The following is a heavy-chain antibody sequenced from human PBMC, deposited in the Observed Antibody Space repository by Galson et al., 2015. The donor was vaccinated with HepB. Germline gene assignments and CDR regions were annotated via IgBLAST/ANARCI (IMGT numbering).Heavy chain of an antibody. J-gene: IGHJ4*02. CDR3: AKGGRLGSGSYYYFDY. V-gene: IGHV3-23*01. CDR1: GFTFSSYA. D-gene: IGHD3-10*01. Sequence: SLRLSCAASGFTFSSYAMSWVRQAPGKGLEWVSSISNSGTGTYYADSVKGRFTITRDNSKNTLHLQMNSLRAEDTAVYYCAKGGRLGSGSYYYFDYWGQGTLVTVSS. CDR2: ISNSGTGT.